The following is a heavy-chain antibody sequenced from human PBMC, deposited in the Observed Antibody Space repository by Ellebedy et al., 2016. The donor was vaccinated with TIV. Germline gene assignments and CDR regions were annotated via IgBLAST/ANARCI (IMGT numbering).Heavy chain of an antibody. D-gene: IGHD1-26*01. V-gene: IGHV3-30*18. CDR3: AKDSREWDLLYYFDH. Sequence: PGGSLRLSCAASGFTFSRFGMHWVRQAPGKGLEWVAVLPYDGSDKYYADSVKGRFTISRDNSKNTLYLEMNSLRAEDTAMYYCAKDSREWDLLYYFDHWGQGTLVTVTS. J-gene: IGHJ4*02. CDR1: GFTFSRFG. CDR2: LPYDGSDK.